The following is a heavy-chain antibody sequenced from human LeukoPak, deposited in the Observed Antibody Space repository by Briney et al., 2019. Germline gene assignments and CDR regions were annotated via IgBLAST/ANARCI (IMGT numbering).Heavy chain of an antibody. Sequence: GGSLRLSCEASEFTFSHYWMSWVRQAPGKGLEWLTNINLDVNKRYYVDSVKGRFTVSRDNAKNSLYLQMNSLRAEDTAVYYCARDTARGDLDYWGQGTLVRVSS. J-gene: IGHJ4*02. CDR3: ARDTARGDLDY. V-gene: IGHV3-7*01. CDR2: INLDVNKR. D-gene: IGHD4-17*01. CDR1: EFTFSHYW.